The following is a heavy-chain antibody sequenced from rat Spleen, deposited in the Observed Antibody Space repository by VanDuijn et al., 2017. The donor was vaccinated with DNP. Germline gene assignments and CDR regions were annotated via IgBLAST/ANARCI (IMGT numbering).Heavy chain of an antibody. Sequence: EVQVLESGGGLVRPGNSLRLSCATSGFTFSSAWMYWYRQFPEKRLEWVARIKPKSNNYATDYTKSVKGRFTISRDDSKSSIFLQMNNLKEEDTAIYYCAWPSTWGQGVMVTVSS. V-gene: IGHV6-6*01. D-gene: IGHD1-10*01. CDR3: AWPST. CDR2: IKPKSNNYAT. J-gene: IGHJ2*01. CDR1: GFTFSSAW.